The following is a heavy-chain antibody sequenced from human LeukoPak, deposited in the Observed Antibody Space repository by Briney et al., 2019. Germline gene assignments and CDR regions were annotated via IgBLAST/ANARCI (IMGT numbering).Heavy chain of an antibody. D-gene: IGHD3-22*01. CDR2: VSGSGGST. CDR1: GFTFSSYA. Sequence: PGGSLRLSCAPSGFTFSSYAMSWVRQAPGKGLESVSAVSGSGGSTYSAASVKGPFTISRKNSKNTLDLQMNSLRSEDTGGFYCAKRKAYYYDSSGYYWENYYGMDVWGQGTTVTVSS. J-gene: IGHJ6*02. CDR3: AKRKAYYYDSSGYYWENYYGMDV. V-gene: IGHV3-23*01.